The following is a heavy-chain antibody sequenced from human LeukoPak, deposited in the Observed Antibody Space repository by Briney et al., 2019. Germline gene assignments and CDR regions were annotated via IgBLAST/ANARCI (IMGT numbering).Heavy chain of an antibody. CDR1: GGSISGYY. D-gene: IGHD1-26*01. CDR3: ARLEGGNDLSANWFDS. Sequence: SETLSLTCTVSGGSISGYYWSWIRQPPGKGLEWIGYIYYSGNTDYNPSLKSRGTISVDTSKNQFSLKLSSVTAADTAVYYCARLEGGNDLSANWFDSWGQGTLVTVSS. V-gene: IGHV4-59*08. CDR2: IYYSGNT. J-gene: IGHJ5*01.